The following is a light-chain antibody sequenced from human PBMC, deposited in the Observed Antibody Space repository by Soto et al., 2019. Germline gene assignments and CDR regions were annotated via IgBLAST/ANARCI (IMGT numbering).Light chain of an antibody. CDR1: SSDVGGYNY. CDR3: SSYTRFSTLI. V-gene: IGLV2-14*01. J-gene: IGLJ2*01. CDR2: EVT. Sequence: QSALTQPASVSGSPGQSITISCTGTSSDVGGYNYVSWYRQLPGKAPKLMIHEVTNRPSGISNRFSGSKSGNTASLTIAGLQAEDEADYYCSSYTRFSTLIFGGGTKVTVL.